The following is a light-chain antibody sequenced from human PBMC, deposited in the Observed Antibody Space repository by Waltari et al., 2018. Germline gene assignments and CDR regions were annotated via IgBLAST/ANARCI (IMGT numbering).Light chain of an antibody. CDR2: AAS. Sequence: DIQLTQSPSFMSASAGDSVTLTCRASQDINKYLMSYRQKPVKAPNLLIYAASTLQFGVRSRFGVSGSGTELSITITSLQPEDFATYYCQQLKSYPLTCGGGTKVEIK. CDR1: QDINKY. V-gene: IGKV1-9*01. CDR3: QQLKSYPLT. J-gene: IGKJ4*01.